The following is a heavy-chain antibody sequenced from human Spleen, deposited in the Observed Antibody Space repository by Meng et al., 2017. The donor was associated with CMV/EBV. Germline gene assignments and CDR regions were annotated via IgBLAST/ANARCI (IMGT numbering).Heavy chain of an antibody. CDR1: VSSDSST. Sequence: VSSDSSTWNWIRQSPSRGLEWLGRTYYRSEWYNDYAVSVKSRITINADTSKNQLSLQLNSVTPDDTAVYYCARDYPTGTTKIFDYWGQGTLVTVSS. CDR3: ARDYPTGTTKIFDY. CDR2: TYYRSEWYN. V-gene: IGHV6-1*01. J-gene: IGHJ4*02. D-gene: IGHD1-7*01.